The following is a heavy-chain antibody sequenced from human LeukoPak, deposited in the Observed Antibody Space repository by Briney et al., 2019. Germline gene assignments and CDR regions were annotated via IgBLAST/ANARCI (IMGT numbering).Heavy chain of an antibody. D-gene: IGHD3-9*01. CDR2: INPEGNIE. CDR3: ARYFD. Sequence: GGSLRLSCAASGFTFSNYAMSWVRQAPGKGLEWVAKINPEGNIETYVDSVKGRFTISRDNTKNSLYLQMNALRAEDTAVYYCARYFDWGQGTLVTVSS. V-gene: IGHV3-7*02. CDR1: GFTFSNYA. J-gene: IGHJ4*02.